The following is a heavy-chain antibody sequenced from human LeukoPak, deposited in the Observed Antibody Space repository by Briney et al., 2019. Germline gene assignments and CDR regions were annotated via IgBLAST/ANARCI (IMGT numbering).Heavy chain of an antibody. D-gene: IGHD2-2*01. CDR3: ARLVVVVPAATYYYYYMDV. CDR2: INHSGST. J-gene: IGHJ6*03. CDR1: GGSFIGYY. V-gene: IGHV4-34*01. Sequence: SETLSLTCAVYGGSFIGYYWSWIRQPPGKGLEWIGEINHSGSTNYNPSLKSPVTISVDTSKNQFSLKLSSVTAADTAVYYCARLVVVVPAATYYYYYMDVWGKGTTVTVSS.